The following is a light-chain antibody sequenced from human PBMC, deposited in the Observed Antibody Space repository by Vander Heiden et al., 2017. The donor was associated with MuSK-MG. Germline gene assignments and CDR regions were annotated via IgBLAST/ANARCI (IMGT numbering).Light chain of an antibody. CDR2: DDS. CDR1: NIGRKN. J-gene: IGLJ1*01. Sequence: YVLTHTPAVSVAAGQTARIPCGGDNIGRKNVHWYRQRPGQAPVLGGYDDSDRPSGIPERFSGSNSGNTAKLTISRVEAGYEADYVCQVWDTSSDQWVFGSGTTVTVL. CDR3: QVWDTSSDQWV. V-gene: IGLV3-21*02.